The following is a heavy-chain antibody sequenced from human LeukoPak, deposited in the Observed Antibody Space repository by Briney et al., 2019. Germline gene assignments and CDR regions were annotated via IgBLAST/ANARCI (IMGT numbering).Heavy chain of an antibody. CDR3: ARGLQYYYYYYMDV. CDR2: ISGSGGST. CDR1: GFTFSSYA. D-gene: IGHD4-11*01. J-gene: IGHJ6*03. V-gene: IGHV3-23*01. Sequence: GGSLRLSCAASGFTFSSYAMSWVRQAPGKGLEWVSAISGSGGSTYYADSVKGRFTISRDNSKNTLYLQMNSLRAEDTAVYYCARGLQYYYYYYMDVWGKGTTVTVPS.